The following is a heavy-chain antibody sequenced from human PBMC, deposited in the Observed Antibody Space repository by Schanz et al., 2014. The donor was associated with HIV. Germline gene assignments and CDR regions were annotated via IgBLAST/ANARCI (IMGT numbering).Heavy chain of an antibody. CDR3: AKSSGWLYAHFDY. Sequence: EVQLLESGGGLVQPGGSLRLSCAASRFTFSSFAMSWVRQAPGKGLEWVSAMSGSGGSTYYADFVEGRFTISRDNSKNTLYLQMHSLRAEDTAVYYCAKSSGWLYAHFDYWGQGTLVTVSS. J-gene: IGHJ4*02. CDR2: MSGSGGST. D-gene: IGHD3-9*01. CDR1: RFTFSSFA. V-gene: IGHV3-23*01.